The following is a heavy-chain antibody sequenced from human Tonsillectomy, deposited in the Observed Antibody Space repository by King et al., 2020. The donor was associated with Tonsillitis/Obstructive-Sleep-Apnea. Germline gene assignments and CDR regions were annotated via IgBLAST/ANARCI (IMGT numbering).Heavy chain of an antibody. CDR1: GGSISSHY. CDR2: IYYSGST. J-gene: IGHJ3*02. CDR3: ARDMVLEAGGDAFDI. V-gene: IGHV4-59*11. Sequence: QLQESGPGPVKPSETLSLTCTVSGGSISSHYWSWIRQPPGKGLEWIGYIYYSGSTNYNPSLESRVTISVDTSKNQFSLKLSSVTAADTAVYYCARDMVLEAGGDAFDIWGQGTMVTVSS. D-gene: IGHD2-8*01.